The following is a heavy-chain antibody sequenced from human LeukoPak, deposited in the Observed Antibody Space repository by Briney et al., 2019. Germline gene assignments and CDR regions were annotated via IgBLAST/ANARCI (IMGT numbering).Heavy chain of an antibody. J-gene: IGHJ4*02. CDR1: GGSISSYY. CDR2: IYSSGST. Sequence: SETLSLTCTVSGGSISSYYWSWIRQPAGKGLEWIGRIYSSGSTNYNPSLKSRVTMSVDTSKNQFSLKLSSVTAADTAVYYCARPSALRLPYYFDYWGQGTLVTVSS. V-gene: IGHV4-4*07. D-gene: IGHD4-11*01. CDR3: ARPSALRLPYYFDY.